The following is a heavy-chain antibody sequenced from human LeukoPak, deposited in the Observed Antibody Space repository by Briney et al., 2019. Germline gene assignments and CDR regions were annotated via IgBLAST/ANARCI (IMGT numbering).Heavy chain of an antibody. CDR3: TTVGLGTTPFPRLGWGFDP. CDR1: GYTLTELS. CDR2: FDPEDGET. J-gene: IGHJ5*02. D-gene: IGHD3/OR15-3a*01. Sequence: ASVTVSCKVSGYTLTELSVHWVRQAPGKGLEWMGGFDPEDGETIYAQKFQGRVTMTEDTSTDTAYMELSSLRSEDTAMYYCTTVGLGTTPFPRLGWGFDPWGQGTLVTVSS. V-gene: IGHV1-24*01.